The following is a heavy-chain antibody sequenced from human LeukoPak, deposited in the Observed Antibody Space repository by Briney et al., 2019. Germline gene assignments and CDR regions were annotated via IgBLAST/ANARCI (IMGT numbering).Heavy chain of an antibody. Sequence: ASVKVSCKAYGYTFTSYYMHWVRQAPGQGLEWMGIINPSGGSTSYAQKFQGRVIMIRDASTSTVYMELSSLRSEDTAVYYCAREASPQGFPYWGQGTLVTVSS. CDR2: INPSGGST. J-gene: IGHJ4*02. CDR1: GYTFTSYY. CDR3: AREASPQGFPY. V-gene: IGHV1-46*01.